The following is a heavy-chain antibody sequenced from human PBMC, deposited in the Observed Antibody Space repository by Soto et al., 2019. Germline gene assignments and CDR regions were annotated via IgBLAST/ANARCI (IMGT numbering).Heavy chain of an antibody. J-gene: IGHJ5*02. CDR2: INPNSGGT. CDR3: ARDLRKITMIVVVITTPWFDP. D-gene: IGHD3-22*01. Sequence: QVQLVQSGAEVKKPGASVKVSCKASGYTFTGYYMHWVRQAPGQGLEWMGWINPNSGGTNNAQKFQGRVTMTRDTSISTAYRELSRMRSDATAVYYCARDLRKITMIVVVITTPWFDPWGQGTLVTVSS. CDR1: GYTFTGYY. V-gene: IGHV1-2*02.